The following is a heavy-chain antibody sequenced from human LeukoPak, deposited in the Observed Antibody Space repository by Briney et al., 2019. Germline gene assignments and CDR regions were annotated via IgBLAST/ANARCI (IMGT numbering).Heavy chain of an antibody. J-gene: IGHJ4*02. V-gene: IGHV3-23*01. CDR2: ISGSGGST. CDR3: AKKAGPYSGSFYYFDY. Sequence: GGSLRLSCAASGFAFSSYGMSWVRQAPGKGLEWVSAISGSGGSTYYADSVKGRFTISRDNSKNTLYLQMNSLRAEDTAVYYCAKKAGPYSGSFYYFDYWGQGTLVTVSS. D-gene: IGHD1-26*01. CDR1: GFAFSSYG.